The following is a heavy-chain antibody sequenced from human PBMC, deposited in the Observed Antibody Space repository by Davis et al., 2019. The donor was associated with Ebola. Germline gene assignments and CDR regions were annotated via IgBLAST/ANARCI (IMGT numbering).Heavy chain of an antibody. D-gene: IGHD3-3*01. V-gene: IGHV1-69*06. CDR2: IIPTFGTA. CDR1: GATFSSYP. CDR3: ARVLRSSYGMDV. J-gene: IGHJ6*02. Sequence: AASVKVSCKASGATFSSYPISWVRQPPGQGLEWMGGIIPTFGTANYAQKFQGRVTITADKSTSTAYMELSSLRSEDTAVYYCARVLRSSYGMDVWGQGTTVTVSS.